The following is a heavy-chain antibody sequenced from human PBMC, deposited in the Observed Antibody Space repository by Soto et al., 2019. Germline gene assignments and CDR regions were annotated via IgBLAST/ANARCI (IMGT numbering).Heavy chain of an antibody. CDR2: IENRPDGGTT. J-gene: IGHJ6*02. V-gene: IGHV3-15*04. Sequence: PGWSLRLSCAAAGFAFSDAWMTWVRQVPGKGLEWVARIENRPDGGTTDYAAPVKGRFTISRDDSKDTLYLQMNSLKTEDTAVYYCSAGLGYYDPYGMDVWGQGTTVTASS. CDR1: GFAFSDAW. D-gene: IGHD3-22*01. CDR3: SAGLGYYDPYGMDV.